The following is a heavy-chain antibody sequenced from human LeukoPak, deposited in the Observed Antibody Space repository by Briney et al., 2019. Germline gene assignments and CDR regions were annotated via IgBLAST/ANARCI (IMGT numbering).Heavy chain of an antibody. CDR2: ITATGGAT. Sequence: LSGGSLRLSCAASGFTFNNYAMSWVRQAPGKGLEWVSGITATGGATYYADSVKGRFTISRDNSKNTLYLQMNTLGAEDTALYYCASSGFSVCFFDWWGQGTLVTVSS. V-gene: IGHV3-23*01. CDR3: ASSGFSVCFFDW. J-gene: IGHJ4*02. CDR1: GFTFNNYA. D-gene: IGHD6-19*01.